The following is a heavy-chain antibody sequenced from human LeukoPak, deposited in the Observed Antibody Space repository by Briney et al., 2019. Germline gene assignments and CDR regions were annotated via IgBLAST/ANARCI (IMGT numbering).Heavy chain of an antibody. Sequence: ASVKVSCKTSGYTFTDYFVHWVRQAPGQGLEWMGWISAYNGNTKYVQKLQGRVTMTTDTSTSTAYMEVRSLRSDDTAVYYCARKALNLGALDYWGQGTLVTVSS. J-gene: IGHJ4*02. D-gene: IGHD3-16*01. V-gene: IGHV1-18*04. CDR3: ARKALNLGALDY. CDR2: ISAYNGNT. CDR1: GYTFTDYF.